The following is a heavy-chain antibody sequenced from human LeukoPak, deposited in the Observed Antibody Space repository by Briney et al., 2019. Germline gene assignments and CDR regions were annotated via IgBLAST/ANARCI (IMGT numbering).Heavy chain of an antibody. V-gene: IGHV4-39*01. CDR1: GGSISSSSYY. D-gene: IGHD3-10*01. CDR2: IYYSGST. J-gene: IGHJ5*02. Sequence: SETLSLTCTVSGGSISSSSYYWGWIRQPPGKGLEWIGGIYYSGSTYYNPSPKSRVTISVDTSKNQFSLKLSSVTAADTAVYYCARHGSGYWFDPWGQGTLVTVSS. CDR3: ARHGSGYWFDP.